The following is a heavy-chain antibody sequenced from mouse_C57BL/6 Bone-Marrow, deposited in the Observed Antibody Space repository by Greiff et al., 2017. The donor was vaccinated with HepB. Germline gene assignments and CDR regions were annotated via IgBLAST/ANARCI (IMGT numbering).Heavy chain of an antibody. D-gene: IGHD1-1*01. Sequence: EVKLMESGGGLVKPGGSLKLSCAASGFTFSDYGMHWVRQAPEKGLEWVAYISSGSSTIYYADTVKGRFTISRDNAKNTLFLQMTSLRSEDTAMYYCARAYGSSPWYFDVWGTGTTVTVSS. V-gene: IGHV5-17*01. CDR1: GFTFSDYG. J-gene: IGHJ1*03. CDR2: ISSGSSTI. CDR3: ARAYGSSPWYFDV.